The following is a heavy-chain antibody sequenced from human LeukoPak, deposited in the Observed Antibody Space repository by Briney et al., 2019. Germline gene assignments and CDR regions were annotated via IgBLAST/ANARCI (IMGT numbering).Heavy chain of an antibody. CDR1: GGSFSGYY. V-gene: IGHV4-59*01. J-gene: IGHJ3*02. D-gene: IGHD1-26*01. CDR3: ARAGRWEGRPHAFDI. Sequence: SETLSLTCAVYGGSFSGYYWSWIRQPPGKGLEWIGYIYYSGITNYNPSLKSRVTISVGTSKSQFSLKLTSVTAADTALYYCARAGRWEGRPHAFDIWGRGTMVTVPS. CDR2: IYYSGIT.